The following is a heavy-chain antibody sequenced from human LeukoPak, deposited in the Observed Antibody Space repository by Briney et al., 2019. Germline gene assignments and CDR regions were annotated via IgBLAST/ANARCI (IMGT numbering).Heavy chain of an antibody. CDR1: EFTFRTHW. D-gene: IGHD5-24*01. CDR3: ASEFGYSQNY. CDR2: INSDGSSS. Sequence: AGSLRLSCAASEFTFRTHWMNWVRQAPGKGLVWVSHINSDGSSSNYADSVKGRFTISRDNAKNTLYLQMNSLRAEDTAVYFCASEFGYSQNYWGQGTLVTVSS. V-gene: IGHV3-74*01. J-gene: IGHJ4*02.